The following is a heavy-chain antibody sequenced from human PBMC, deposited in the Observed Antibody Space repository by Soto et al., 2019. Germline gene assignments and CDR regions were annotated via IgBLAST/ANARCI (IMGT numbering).Heavy chain of an antibody. D-gene: IGHD6-19*01. CDR1: GGSISSSNW. V-gene: IGHV4-4*02. CDR3: ARLEWLVQGYYYGMDV. Sequence: SETLSLTCAVSGGSISSSNWWSWVRQPPGKGLEWIGEIYHSGSTNYNPSLKSRVTISVDKSKNQFSLKLSSVAAADTAVYYCARLEWLVQGYYYGMDVWGQGTTVTVS. CDR2: IYHSGST. J-gene: IGHJ6*02.